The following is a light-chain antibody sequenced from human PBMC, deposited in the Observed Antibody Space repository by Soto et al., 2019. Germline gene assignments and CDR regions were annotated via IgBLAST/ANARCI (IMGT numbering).Light chain of an antibody. J-gene: IGKJ1*01. Sequence: EIVLTQSPGTLSLSPGERATLSCRASQSVSSSYLAWYQQKPGQAPRLLIYDASSSATGIPDRFSGSGYGTDFTLTSSRLEHEDFAVYYCQQYGSAPQTFGQGTKVEIK. CDR1: QSVSSSY. CDR2: DAS. CDR3: QQYGSAPQT. V-gene: IGKV3-20*01.